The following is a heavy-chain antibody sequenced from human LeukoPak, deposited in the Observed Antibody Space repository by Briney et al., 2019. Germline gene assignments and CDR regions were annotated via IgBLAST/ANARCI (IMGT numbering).Heavy chain of an antibody. CDR2: IYTSGST. CDR1: GGSISSSTYY. Sequence: SETLSLTCIVSGGSISSSTYYWGWIRQPPGKGLEWIGRIYTSGSTNFNPSLKRRVTMPVDTSKNQFSLKLRSVTAADTAVYYRAREARDQWLVTEPRFDYWGQGTLVTVSS. J-gene: IGHJ4*02. CDR3: AREARDQWLVTEPRFDY. D-gene: IGHD6-19*01. V-gene: IGHV4-39*07.